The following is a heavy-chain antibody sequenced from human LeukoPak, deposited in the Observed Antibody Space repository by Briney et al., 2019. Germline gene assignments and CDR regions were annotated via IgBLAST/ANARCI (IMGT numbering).Heavy chain of an antibody. Sequence: GGSLRLSCAASGFTFSSYAVSWVRQAPGKGLEWVSAISGSGGSTYYADSVKGRSTISRDNSKNALYLQMNSLRAEDTAVYYCAKDGTLYWFDPWGQGTLVTVSS. J-gene: IGHJ5*02. CDR3: AKDGTLYWFDP. CDR1: GFTFSSYA. V-gene: IGHV3-23*01. CDR2: ISGSGGST.